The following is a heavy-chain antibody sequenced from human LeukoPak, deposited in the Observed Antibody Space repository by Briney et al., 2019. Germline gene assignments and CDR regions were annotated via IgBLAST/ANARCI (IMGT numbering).Heavy chain of an antibody. CDR3: AGAKSPPYYYGMDV. CDR2: IYYSGST. Sequence: PSETLSLTCTVSGGSISSSSYYWGWIRQPPGKGLEWIGYIYYSGSTNYTPSLKSRVIISVDTSKNQFSLRLSSVTAADTAMYYCAGAKSPPYYYGMDVWGQGTTVTVSS. J-gene: IGHJ6*02. CDR1: GGSISSSSYY. V-gene: IGHV4-61*05.